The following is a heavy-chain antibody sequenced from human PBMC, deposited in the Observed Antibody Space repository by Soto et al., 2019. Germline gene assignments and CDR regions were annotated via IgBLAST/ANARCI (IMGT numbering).Heavy chain of an antibody. D-gene: IGHD1-26*01. J-gene: IGHJ5*02. CDR1: GYTFPSYA. CDR3: ARGADSGSYNWFDP. Sequence: QVQLVQSGAEVKKPGASVKDSCKASGYTFPSYAMHWVRQAPGQRREWMGWTNAGNGNTKYAQKFQGRVTITSDTPASTANMELSSLRSEDTAVYYCARGADSGSYNWFDPWGQGTLVTVSS. CDR2: TNAGNGNT. V-gene: IGHV1-3*01.